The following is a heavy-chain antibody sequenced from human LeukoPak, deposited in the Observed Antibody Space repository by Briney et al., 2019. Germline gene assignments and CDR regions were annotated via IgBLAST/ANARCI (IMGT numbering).Heavy chain of an antibody. CDR3: ARGGYCSGTSSADCYFYMDV. J-gene: IGHJ6*03. D-gene: IGHD2-2*01. Sequence: GGSLRLSCAASGFTFSSYAMSWVRQAPGKGLEWVSAISGSGGSTYYADSVKGRFTISRDNSKNTLYLEMNSLRAEDTAVYYCARGGYCSGTSSADCYFYMDVWGKGTTVTVSS. V-gene: IGHV3-23*01. CDR2: ISGSGGST. CDR1: GFTFSSYA.